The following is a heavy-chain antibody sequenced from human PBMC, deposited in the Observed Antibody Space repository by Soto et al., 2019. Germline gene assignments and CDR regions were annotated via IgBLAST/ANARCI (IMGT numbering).Heavy chain of an antibody. D-gene: IGHD3-10*01. V-gene: IGHV4-31*02. CDR2: TYYSANT. CDR3: ARSGGNSYYYGMDV. CDR1: GGSISSGGYY. Sequence: QVQLQESGPGLVKPSQTLSLTCSVSGGSISSGGYYWSWIRQPPGKGLEWIGYTYYSANTHYNPSLKGRVSISADTSKNQFSLNLSSVTAADTAVYYCARSGGNSYYYGMDVWGQGTTVTVSS. J-gene: IGHJ6*02.